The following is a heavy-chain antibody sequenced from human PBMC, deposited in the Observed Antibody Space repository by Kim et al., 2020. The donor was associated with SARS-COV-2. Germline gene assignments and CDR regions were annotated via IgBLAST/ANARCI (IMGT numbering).Heavy chain of an antibody. J-gene: IGHJ6*02. CDR2: ISSSSSYI. D-gene: IGHD3-22*01. CDR1: GFTFSSYS. Sequence: GGSLRLSCAASGFTFSSYSMNWVRQAPGKGLEWVSSISSSSSYIYYADSVKGRFTISRDNAKNSLYLQMNSLRAEDTAVYYCARDFSSGYYGGYYYYGMDVWGQGTTVTVSS. V-gene: IGHV3-21*01. CDR3: ARDFSSGYYGGYYYYGMDV.